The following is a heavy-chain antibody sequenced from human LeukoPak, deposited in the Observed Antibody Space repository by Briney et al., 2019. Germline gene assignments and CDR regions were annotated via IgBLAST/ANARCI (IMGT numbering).Heavy chain of an antibody. CDR1: GVTFSTYA. CDR2: ITDSGHDT. V-gene: IGHV3-23*01. J-gene: IGHJ4*02. Sequence: GGSLRLSCAASGVTFSTYAMSWVRQAPGMGLEWASAITDSGHDTWYADSVKGRFTISRDYSKNTLYLQMNTLSSEDTAVYHCAKGSASARPYYFDSWGQGTLVTVSS. D-gene: IGHD2-15*01. CDR3: AKGSASARPYYFDS.